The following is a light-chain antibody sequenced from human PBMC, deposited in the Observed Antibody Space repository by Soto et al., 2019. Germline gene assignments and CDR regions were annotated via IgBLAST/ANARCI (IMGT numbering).Light chain of an antibody. J-gene: IGLJ1*01. CDR1: SSDVGGYNY. CDR3: SSYTSSSIDYV. Sequence: QSALTQPASVSGSPGQSITISCTGTSSDVGGYNYVSWYQQHPGKAPKLMIYEVSNRPSGVSNRFSGSKSGNTASLTISGLQAEDEAAYYCSSYTSSSIDYVFGTGTQVTVL. CDR2: EVS. V-gene: IGLV2-14*01.